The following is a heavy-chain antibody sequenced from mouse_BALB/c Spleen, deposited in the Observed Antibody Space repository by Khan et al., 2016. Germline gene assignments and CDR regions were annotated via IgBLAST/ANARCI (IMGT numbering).Heavy chain of an antibody. CDR3: AGELGWFAY. CDR1: GYSITSDYA. CDR2: ISYSGIT. V-gene: IGHV3-2*02. D-gene: IGHD4-1*01. Sequence: EVQLQESGPGLVKPSQSLSLTCTVTGYSITSDYAWNWIRQFPGNKLEWMGYISYSGITSYNPSPKSRISITRDTSKNQIFLRLNSVTTEDTATYYCAGELGWFAYWGQGTLVTVSA. J-gene: IGHJ3*01.